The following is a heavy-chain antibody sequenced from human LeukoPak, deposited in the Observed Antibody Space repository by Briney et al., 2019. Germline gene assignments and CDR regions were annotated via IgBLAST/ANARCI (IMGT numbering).Heavy chain of an antibody. V-gene: IGHV3-7*01. CDR1: GFTFSSYW. CDR2: IKQDGSEK. Sequence: GGSLRLSCAASGFTFSSYWMSWVRQAPGKGLEWVANIKQDGSEKYYVDSVKGRFTISRDNAKNSLYLQMNSLRAKDTAVYYCARDLTTGTTFGDYWGQGTLVTVSS. CDR3: ARDLTTGTTFGDY. J-gene: IGHJ4*02. D-gene: IGHD1-7*01.